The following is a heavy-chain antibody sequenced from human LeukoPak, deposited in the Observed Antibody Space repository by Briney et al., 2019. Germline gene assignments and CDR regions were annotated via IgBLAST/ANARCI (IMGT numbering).Heavy chain of an antibody. D-gene: IGHD1-1*01. J-gene: IGHJ4*02. V-gene: IGHV3-23*01. CDR1: GFTFSSSA. CDR2: ISRSGDRT. CDR3: ARGRRYNWNDVAYYFDY. Sequence: GSLRLSCAASGFTFSSSAMNWVRQAPGKGLEWVSTISRSGDRTYYADSVKGRFTISRDNSKNTLFLQMNSLRAEDTAVYYCARGRRYNWNDVAYYFDYWGQGTLVTVSS.